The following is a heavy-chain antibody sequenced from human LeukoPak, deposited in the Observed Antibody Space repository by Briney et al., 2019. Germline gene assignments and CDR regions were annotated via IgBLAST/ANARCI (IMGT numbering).Heavy chain of an antibody. CDR3: ASRLSKLLWFGEFPLDY. V-gene: IGHV1-2*06. CDR1: GYTFTGYY. Sequence: ASVKVSCKASGYTFTGYYMHWVRQAPGQGLEWMGRINPNSGGTNYAQKFQGRVTMTRDTSISTAYMELSRLRSDDTAVYYCASRLSKLLWFGEFPLDYWGKGTLVTVSS. CDR2: INPNSGGT. J-gene: IGHJ4*02. D-gene: IGHD3-10*01.